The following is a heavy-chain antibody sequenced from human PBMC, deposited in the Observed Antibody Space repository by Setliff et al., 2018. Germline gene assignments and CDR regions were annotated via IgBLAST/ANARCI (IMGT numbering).Heavy chain of an antibody. CDR1: GGSFTNYY. CDR3: RFWSGYYKNDY. Sequence: SETLSLTCTVYGGSFTNYYWGWIRQSPGKGLEWIGEINHSGSTNDNPSLKSRLTISVDASTNQISLKLTSVTAAETAVSYCRFWSGYYKNDYWGQGTLVTVSS. V-gene: IGHV4-34*01. J-gene: IGHJ4*02. CDR2: INHSGST. D-gene: IGHD3-3*01.